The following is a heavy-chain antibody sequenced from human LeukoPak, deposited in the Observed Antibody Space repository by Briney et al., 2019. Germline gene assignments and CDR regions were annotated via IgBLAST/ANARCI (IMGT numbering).Heavy chain of an antibody. J-gene: IGHJ4*02. V-gene: IGHV3-23*01. CDR3: ARDLGYCSGGSCYPRGFDY. Sequence: PGGSLRLSCGASGFTFSSYAMSWVRQAPGKGLEWVSGMSATGVSTYYADSVKGRFTISRDNSKNPLYLQMNSLRAEDTAVYYCARDLGYCSGGSCYPRGFDYWGQGTLVTVSS. CDR1: GFTFSSYA. D-gene: IGHD2-15*01. CDR2: MSATGVST.